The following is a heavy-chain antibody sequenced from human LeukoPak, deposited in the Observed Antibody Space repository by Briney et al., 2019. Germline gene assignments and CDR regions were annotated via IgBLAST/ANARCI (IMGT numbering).Heavy chain of an antibody. D-gene: IGHD3-3*01. CDR1: GGTFSSYA. J-gene: IGHJ4*02. Sequence: GSSVKVSCKASGGTFSSYAISWVRQAPGQGLEWMGGIIPIFGTANYAQKFQGRVTITADESTSTAYMELSSLRSEDTAVYYCARGVDDFWSGYSTGTTGFFDYWGQGTLVTVSS. CDR2: IIPIFGTA. V-gene: IGHV1-69*01. CDR3: ARGVDDFWSGYSTGTTGFFDY.